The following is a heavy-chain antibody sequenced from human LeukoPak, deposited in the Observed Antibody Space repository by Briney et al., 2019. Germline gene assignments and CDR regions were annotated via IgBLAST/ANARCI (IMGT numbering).Heavy chain of an antibody. D-gene: IGHD6-13*01. CDR2: IKPDGSST. CDR1: GFTFSSYW. CDR3: ARLAATGSGY. V-gene: IGHV3-74*01. J-gene: IGHJ4*02. Sequence: GGSLRLSCAASGFTFSSYWMHWVRQAPGEGLVWVSRIKPDGSSTSYADSVKGRFTISRDNAKNPLFLRMNRLRVEDTAVYYCARLAATGSGYWGQGTLVTVSS.